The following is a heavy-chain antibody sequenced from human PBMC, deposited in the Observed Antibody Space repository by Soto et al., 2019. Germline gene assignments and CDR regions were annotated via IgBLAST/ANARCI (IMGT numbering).Heavy chain of an antibody. CDR2: IYYSGST. Sequence: SETLSLTCTVTGGSISTFLWSWIRQPPGKGLEWIGYIYYSGSTNYNPSLKSRVTISVDTSKNQFSLKLSSVTAADTAVYYCARRYGGNLDYWGQGTLVTVSS. D-gene: IGHD2-15*01. J-gene: IGHJ4*02. V-gene: IGHV4-59*08. CDR1: GGSISTFL. CDR3: ARRYGGNLDY.